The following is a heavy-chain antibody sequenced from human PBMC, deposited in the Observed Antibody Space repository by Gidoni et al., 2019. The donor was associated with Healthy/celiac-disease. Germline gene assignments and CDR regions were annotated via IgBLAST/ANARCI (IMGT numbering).Heavy chain of an antibody. Sequence: QVQLVESGGGLVQPGRSLRLSCAASGFPFSSYGMHWVRQAPGKGLEWVAVISYDGSNKYYADSVKGRFTISRDNSKNTLYLQMNSLRAEDTAVYYCAKGGITILSVHYYGMDVWGQGTTVTVSS. V-gene: IGHV3-30*18. CDR3: AKGGITILSVHYYGMDV. J-gene: IGHJ6*02. D-gene: IGHD3-3*01. CDR2: ISYDGSNK. CDR1: GFPFSSYG.